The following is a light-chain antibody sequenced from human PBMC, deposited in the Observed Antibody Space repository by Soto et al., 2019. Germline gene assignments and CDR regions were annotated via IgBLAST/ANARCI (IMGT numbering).Light chain of an antibody. J-gene: IGKJ4*01. Sequence: DIQMTQSPSSLSASVGDRVTITCRASQSISTYLNWFQQKPGKAPKLLIYGASSLQSGVPSRFSGGGSGTDLTLSISSLQPEDFATYYCQQSYSTVLTFGGGTKVDIK. CDR1: QSISTY. V-gene: IGKV1-39*01. CDR3: QQSYSTVLT. CDR2: GAS.